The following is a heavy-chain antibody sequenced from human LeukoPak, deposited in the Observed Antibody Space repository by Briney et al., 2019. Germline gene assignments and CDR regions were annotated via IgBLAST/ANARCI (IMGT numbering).Heavy chain of an antibody. CDR1: GFTFSSYG. D-gene: IGHD1-26*01. CDR2: IRYDGSNK. V-gene: IGHV3-30*02. J-gene: IGHJ6*03. CDR3: ARDPYSGSYSDYYYYYMDV. Sequence: PGGSLRLSCAASGFTFSSYGMHWVRQAPGKGLEWVAFIRYDGSNKYYADSVKGRFTISRDNSKNTLYLQISSLRTEDTAVYYCARDPYSGSYSDYYYYYMDVWGKGTTVTVSS.